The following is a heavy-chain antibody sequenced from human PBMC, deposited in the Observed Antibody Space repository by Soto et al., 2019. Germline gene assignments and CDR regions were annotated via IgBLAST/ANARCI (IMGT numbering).Heavy chain of an antibody. CDR3: ATGCIEDKAMVEDY. J-gene: IGHJ4*02. CDR1: GYTLTELS. V-gene: IGHV1-24*01. CDR2: FDPEDGET. Sequence: SVKVCCKVSGYTLTELSMHWVRQAPGKGLEWMGGFDPEDGETIYAQKFQGRVTMTEDTSTDTAYMELSSLRSEDTAVYYCATGCIEDKAMVEDYWGQETPVTVSS. D-gene: IGHD5-18*01.